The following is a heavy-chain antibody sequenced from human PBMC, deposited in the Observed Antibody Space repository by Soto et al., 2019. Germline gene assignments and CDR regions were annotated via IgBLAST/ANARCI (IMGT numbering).Heavy chain of an antibody. Sequence: QVQLQESGPGLVKPSQTLSLTCTVSGGSISSGDYYWSWIRQPPGKGLEWIGYIYYSGSTYYNPSLKSRVTISVDTSKNQFSLKLSSVTAADTAVYYCARGKLQNLYDFWSGYLYYFDYWGQGTLVTVSS. CDR2: IYYSGST. V-gene: IGHV4-30-4*01. J-gene: IGHJ4*02. CDR1: GGSISSGDYY. D-gene: IGHD3-3*01. CDR3: ARGKLQNLYDFWSGYLYYFDY.